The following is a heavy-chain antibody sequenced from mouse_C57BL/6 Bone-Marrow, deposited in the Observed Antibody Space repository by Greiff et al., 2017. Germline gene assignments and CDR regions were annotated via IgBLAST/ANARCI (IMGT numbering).Heavy chain of an antibody. J-gene: IGHJ1*03. Sequence: EVQRVESGGGLVKPGGSLKLSCAASGFTFSSYAMSWVRQTPEKRLEWVATISDGGSYTYYPDNVKGRFTIPRDNATNNAYLQMSHLKSEDTAVYYCARDRDGSGYFDVWGTGTTVTVSS. CDR3: ARDRDGSGYFDV. CDR1: GFTFSSYA. CDR2: ISDGGSYT. V-gene: IGHV5-4*01. D-gene: IGHD1-1*01.